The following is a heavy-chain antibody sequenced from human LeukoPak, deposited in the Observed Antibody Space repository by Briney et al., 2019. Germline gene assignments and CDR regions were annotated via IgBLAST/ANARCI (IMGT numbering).Heavy chain of an antibody. D-gene: IGHD6-19*01. CDR2: IYYSGST. Sequence: SETLSLTCTVSGDSISSYYWSWIRQPPGKGLEWIGSIYYSGSTNYNPSLESRVTISVDTSKNQFSLKVSFVTAADTALYYCAKHGVRGCYEAFDIWGQGTMVTVSS. CDR3: AKHGVRGCYEAFDI. V-gene: IGHV4-59*08. J-gene: IGHJ3*02. CDR1: GDSISSYY.